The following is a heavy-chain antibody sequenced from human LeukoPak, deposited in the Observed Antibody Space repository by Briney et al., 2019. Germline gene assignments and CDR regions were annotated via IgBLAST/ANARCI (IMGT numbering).Heavy chain of an antibody. Sequence: SETLSLTCTVSGGSISSSSYYWGWIRQPPGKGLEWIGSIYYSGSTYYNPSLKSRVTISVDTSKNQFSLKLSSVTAADTAVYYCARHRQDIVVVYFDYWGQGTLVTVSS. D-gene: IGHD2-2*01. CDR1: GGSISSSSYY. CDR2: IYYSGST. J-gene: IGHJ4*02. V-gene: IGHV4-39*01. CDR3: ARHRQDIVVVYFDY.